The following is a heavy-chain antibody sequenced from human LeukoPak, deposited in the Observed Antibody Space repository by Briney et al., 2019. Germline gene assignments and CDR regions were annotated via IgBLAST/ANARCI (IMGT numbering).Heavy chain of an antibody. Sequence: GGSLRLSCAASGFTLSSYWMRWVRQAPGKGLEWVSAISGSGGSTYYADSVKGRFTISRDNSKNTLYLQMNSLRAEDTAVYYCAKDGDGYNPDYWGQGTLVTVSS. D-gene: IGHD5-24*01. CDR1: GFTLSSYW. V-gene: IGHV3-23*01. J-gene: IGHJ4*02. CDR2: ISGSGGST. CDR3: AKDGDGYNPDY.